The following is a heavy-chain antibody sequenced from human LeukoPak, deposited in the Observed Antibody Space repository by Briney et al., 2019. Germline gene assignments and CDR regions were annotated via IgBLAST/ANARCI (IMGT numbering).Heavy chain of an antibody. J-gene: IGHJ4*02. CDR2: ISYDGSSK. D-gene: IGHD2-21*01. CDR1: GFIFSDYD. Sequence: GGSLRLSCAASGFIFSDYDMHWVRQAPGEGLEWVASISYDGSSKFNVDSVEGRFTITRDNSKNTFYLQINGLRTEDTAVYYCARAFRENCDLNHWGQGSLVTV. V-gene: IGHV3-30-3*01. CDR3: ARAFRENCDLNH.